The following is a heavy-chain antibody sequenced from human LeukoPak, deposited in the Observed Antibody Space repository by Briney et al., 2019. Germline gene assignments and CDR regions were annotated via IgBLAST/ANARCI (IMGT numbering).Heavy chain of an antibody. V-gene: IGHV4-61*01. CDR1: GDPISSYSDYSNYK. J-gene: IGHJ4*02. CDR3: AREYSGFDY. CDR2: VYYSGST. D-gene: IGHD5-12*01. Sequence: SETLSPTCTVSGDPISSYSDYSNYKWTWIRLPPGTGLEWIGYVYYSGSTNYNPSLRSRVTISVDTSKNQFSLKLTSVTAADTAVYYCAREYSGFDYWGQGTLVTVSS.